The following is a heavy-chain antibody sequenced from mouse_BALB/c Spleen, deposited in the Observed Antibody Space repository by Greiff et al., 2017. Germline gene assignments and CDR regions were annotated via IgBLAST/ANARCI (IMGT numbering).Heavy chain of an antibody. Sequence: QVTLKESGPGILQPSQTLSLTCSFSGFSLSTSGMGVSWIRQPSGKGLEWLAHIYWDDDKRYNPSLKSRLTISKDTSRNQVFLKITSVDTADTATYYCARRPMITTNWYFDVWGAGTTVTVSS. J-gene: IGHJ1*01. CDR1: GFSLSTSGMG. D-gene: IGHD2-4*01. V-gene: IGHV8-12*01. CDR3: ARRPMITTNWYFDV. CDR2: IYWDDDK.